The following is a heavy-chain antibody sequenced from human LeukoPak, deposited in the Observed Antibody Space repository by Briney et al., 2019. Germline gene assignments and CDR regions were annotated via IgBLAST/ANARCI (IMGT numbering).Heavy chain of an antibody. CDR1: GSTFSSYW. J-gene: IGHJ4*02. CDR2: INPGGSSI. D-gene: IGHD1-14*01. V-gene: IGHV3-74*01. CDR3: ARSNQADDY. Sequence: QPGRSLRLSCAASGSTFSSYWMHWVRQVPGKGLVWVARINPGGSSITYADSVKGRFTISRDNAKNTLYLQMDSLRAEDTGVYYCARSNQADDYWGQGTLVTVSS.